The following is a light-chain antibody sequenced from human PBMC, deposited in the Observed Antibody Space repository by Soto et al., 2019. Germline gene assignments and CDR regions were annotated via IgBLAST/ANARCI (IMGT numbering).Light chain of an antibody. CDR3: MHSTQLPPT. Sequence: DVVMTQAPLSLSVAPVQPASISFNSSQSLLHITGETFLFWYLQKPGQSPQLLIYEVSTRVSGVPDRFSGSGSGTDFTLEISRVETDDVGIYYCMHSTQLPPTFGQGTRLETK. J-gene: IGKJ5*01. CDR1: QSLLHITGETF. V-gene: IGKV2D-29*02. CDR2: EVS.